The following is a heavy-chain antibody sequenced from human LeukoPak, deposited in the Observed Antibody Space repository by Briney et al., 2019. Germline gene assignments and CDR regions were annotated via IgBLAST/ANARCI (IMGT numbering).Heavy chain of an antibody. V-gene: IGHV4-61*02. CDR1: GGSISSGSYY. Sequence: SQTLSLTCTVSGGSISSGSYYWSWIRQPAGKGLEWIGRIYTSGSTDYNPSLKGRVTISVDTSKNQFSLKLSSVTAADTAVYYCARIPSYYYYMDVWGKGTTVTVSS. J-gene: IGHJ6*03. CDR2: IYTSGST. CDR3: ARIPSYYYYMDV.